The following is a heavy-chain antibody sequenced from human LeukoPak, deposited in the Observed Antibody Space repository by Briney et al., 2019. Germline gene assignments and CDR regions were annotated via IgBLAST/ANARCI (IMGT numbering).Heavy chain of an antibody. CDR1: GSTFSSYG. D-gene: IGHD2-21*01. J-gene: IGHJ4*02. Sequence: PGGSRRLSWAEPGSTFSSYGMHWVRQAPGKGLEWVAFIQYDGSDKYYTDSVKGRFTVSRDNFKNTLYLQMNSLRGEDTAVYYCAKGDLAHWGQGTLVTVSS. V-gene: IGHV3-30*02. CDR2: IQYDGSDK. CDR3: AKGDLAH.